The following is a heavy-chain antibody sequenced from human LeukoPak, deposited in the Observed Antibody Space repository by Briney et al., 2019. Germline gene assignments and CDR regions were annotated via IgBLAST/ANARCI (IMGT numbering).Heavy chain of an antibody. CDR1: GYTFINYG. D-gene: IGHD4-11*01. CDR2: ISAYNGNT. V-gene: IGHV1-18*01. CDR3: TRVRTTVNRFDP. J-gene: IGHJ5*02. Sequence: GASVKVSCKASGYTFINYGISWVRQAPGQGLEWMGWISAYNGNTNYGHKFQGRVTMTTDTSTSTVYMELRSLRSDDTAVYYCTRVRTTVNRFDPWGQGTLVTVSS.